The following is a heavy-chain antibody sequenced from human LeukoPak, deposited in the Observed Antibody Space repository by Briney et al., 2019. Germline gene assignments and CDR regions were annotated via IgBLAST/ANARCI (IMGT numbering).Heavy chain of an antibody. CDR3: ARGFTMVRETIWFDP. D-gene: IGHD3-10*01. V-gene: IGHV4-59*01. CDR1: GGSISPYY. J-gene: IGHJ5*02. Sequence: PSETLSPTCTVSGGSISPYYWSWIRQPPGKGLEWIGYVYYTGSTDYNPSLKSRVTISVDTSKNQFSLKLSSLRSEDTAVYYCARGFTMVRETIWFDPWGQGTLVTVSS. CDR2: VYYTGST.